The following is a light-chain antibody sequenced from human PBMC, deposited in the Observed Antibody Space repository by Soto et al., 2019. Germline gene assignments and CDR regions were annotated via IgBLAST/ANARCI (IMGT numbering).Light chain of an antibody. CDR1: SGHSSYA. J-gene: IGLJ2*01. CDR2: LDSDGSH. CDR3: QTWGTGIHVV. V-gene: IGLV4-69*01. Sequence: QLVLTQSPSASASLGASVKLTCTLSSGHSSYAIAWHQQQPEKGPRYLMKLDSDGSHTKGDAIPDSFSGSGSGAERYLTISSLQSEDEADYYCQTWGTGIHVVFGGGTKVTVL.